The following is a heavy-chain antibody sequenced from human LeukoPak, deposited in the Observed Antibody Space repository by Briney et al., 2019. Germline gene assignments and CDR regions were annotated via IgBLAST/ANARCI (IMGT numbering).Heavy chain of an antibody. J-gene: IGHJ4*02. V-gene: IGHV3-23*01. CDR1: GFTFNSYA. CDR3: AKTTTGYSSGRYPGWPVDC. D-gene: IGHD6-19*01. CDR2: ISGSGGGT. Sequence: GGSLRLSCGASGFTFNSYAVSWVRQAPGKGLEWDPAISGSGGGTYYADSVKGRFTISRDNSKNTVYLQMNSLSTEDTAVYYCAKTTTGYSSGRYPGWPVDCWGQGTLVTVSS.